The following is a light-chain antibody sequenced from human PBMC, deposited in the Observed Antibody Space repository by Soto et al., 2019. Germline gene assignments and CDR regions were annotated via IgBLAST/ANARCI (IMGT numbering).Light chain of an antibody. V-gene: IGKV3-20*01. CDR2: GAS. J-gene: IGKJ2*01. CDR3: QQYGSSPPYT. Sequence: EIVLTQSPGTLSLSPGERATLSCRASQSVSGRYLAWYQQKPGQTPRLLIYGASSRATGIPDRFSGSGSGTDFSLTISRLEPEDFAVYYCQQYGSSPPYTFGQGTKLEIK. CDR1: QSVSGRY.